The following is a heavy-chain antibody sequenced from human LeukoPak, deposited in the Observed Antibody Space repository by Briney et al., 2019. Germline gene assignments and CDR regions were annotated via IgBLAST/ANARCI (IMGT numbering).Heavy chain of an antibody. CDR1: EYTFTAYY. CDR2: ITPSGGT. J-gene: IGHJ4*02. CDR3: ARDRYGDGFAHLDY. V-gene: IGHV1-2*02. D-gene: IGHD5-24*01. Sequence: ASVKVSCKASEYTFTAYYLHWVRQAPGQGLEWMGWITPSGGTNYPQKFQGRVAITWDTSITTAYMDLSRLTSDDTAVYYCARDRYGDGFAHLDYWGQGALVTVSS.